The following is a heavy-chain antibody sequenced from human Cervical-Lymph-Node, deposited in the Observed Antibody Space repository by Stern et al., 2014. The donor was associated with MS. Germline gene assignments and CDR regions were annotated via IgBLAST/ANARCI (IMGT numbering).Heavy chain of an antibody. CDR1: GFTFSSYD. CDR3: ARGTGGGTVTTDDAFDI. J-gene: IGHJ3*02. V-gene: IGHV3-13*01. CDR2: IGVAGDT. Sequence: VQLVESGGGLVQPGGSLRLSCAASGFTFSSYDMHWVRQITGKGLEWVSAIGVAGDTYYPGSVKGRFTISRQNAKNSLYLQMNSLRVGDTAVYYCARGTGGGTVTTDDAFDIWGQGTMVTVSS. D-gene: IGHD4-11*01.